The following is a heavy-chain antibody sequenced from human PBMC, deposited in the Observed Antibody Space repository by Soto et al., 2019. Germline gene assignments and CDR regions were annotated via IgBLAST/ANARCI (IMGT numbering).Heavy chain of an antibody. CDR3: ARDSRGGSYSD. CDR2: IKQDGSEK. Sequence: GGSLRLSCAASGFTFSSYWMSWVRQAPGKGLEWVANIKQDGSEKYYVDSVKGRFTISRDNAKNSLYLQMNSLRAEDTAVYYRARDSRGGSYSDWGQGTLVTVSS. CDR1: GFTFSSYW. D-gene: IGHD1-26*01. V-gene: IGHV3-7*01. J-gene: IGHJ4*02.